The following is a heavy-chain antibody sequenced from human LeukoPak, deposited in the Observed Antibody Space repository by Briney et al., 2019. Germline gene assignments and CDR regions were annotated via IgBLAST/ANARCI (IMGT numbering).Heavy chain of an antibody. D-gene: IGHD6-13*01. Sequence: GGSLRLSCTASGFTFGGYAISWVRQAPGKGLEWVGFIRSKAYGGTTEYAASVKGRFTISRDDSKSIAYLQMNSLKIEDTAVFYCTRSSIAAAGSSWYFDLWGRGILVTVSS. J-gene: IGHJ2*01. V-gene: IGHV3-49*04. CDR1: GFTFGGYA. CDR3: TRSSIAAAGSSWYFDL. CDR2: IRSKAYGGTT.